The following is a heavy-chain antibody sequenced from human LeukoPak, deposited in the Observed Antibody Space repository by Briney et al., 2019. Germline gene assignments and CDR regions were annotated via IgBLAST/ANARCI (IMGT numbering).Heavy chain of an antibody. D-gene: IGHD3-22*01. J-gene: IGHJ3*02. CDR2: IIPIFGTA. CDR1: GGTFSSYA. Sequence: RASVKVSCKASGGTFSSYAISWVRQAPGQGLEWMGGIIPIFGTANYAQKFQGRVTITADESTSTAYMELSSLRSEDTAVYYCASAETYYYDSSGYFNIWGQGTMVTVS. CDR3: ASAETYYYDSSGYFNI. V-gene: IGHV1-69*13.